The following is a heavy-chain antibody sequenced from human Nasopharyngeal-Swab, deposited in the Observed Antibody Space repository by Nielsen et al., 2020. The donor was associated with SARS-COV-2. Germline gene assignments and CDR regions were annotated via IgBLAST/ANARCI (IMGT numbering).Heavy chain of an antibody. D-gene: IGHD1-26*01. CDR3: AKDRSGSYDY. V-gene: IGHV3-23*01. J-gene: IGHJ4*02. Sequence: GRSLRLSCAASGFSFNTDDMSWVRQAPGKGLEWVSAITSSGANTYYADSVKGRFTISRDNSKNTLFLQMNSLRADDTAVYYCAKDRSGSYDYWGQGTLVTVSS. CDR2: ITSSGANT. CDR1: GFSFNTDD.